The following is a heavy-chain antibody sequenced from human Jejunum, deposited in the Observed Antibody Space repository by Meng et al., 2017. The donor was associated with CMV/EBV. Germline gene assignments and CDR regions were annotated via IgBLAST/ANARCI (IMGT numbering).Heavy chain of an antibody. CDR1: GFTFSDPY. Sequence: SGFTFSDPYMYWVRQAPGKGLEWVGHIRTKANSYTTEYAASVQGRFTISRDDSKNLLYLQMNSLKIEDTAVYYCTRGPNWAYYFDYWGQGTLVTVSS. V-gene: IGHV3-72*01. D-gene: IGHD2-8*01. CDR3: TRGPNWAYYFDY. J-gene: IGHJ4*02. CDR2: IRTKANSYTT.